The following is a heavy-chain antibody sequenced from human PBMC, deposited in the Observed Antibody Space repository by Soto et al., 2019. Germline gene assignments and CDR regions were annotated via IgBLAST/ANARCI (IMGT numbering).Heavy chain of an antibody. CDR2: MQFTGTT. CDR3: GRRPCCGCSCCSYLFSETAFDS. V-gene: IGHV4-4*07. Sequence: SETLSLTCTVSGGSIIYDSWSWVRQPAGKGLEWIGRMQFTGTTDYNPSLEGRVTMSIDTSKKQFSLQLTSVTAADTATYYCGRRPCCGCSCCSYLFSETAFDSWGQGALVTVSS. D-gene: IGHD2-15*01. CDR1: GGSIIYDS. J-gene: IGHJ4*02.